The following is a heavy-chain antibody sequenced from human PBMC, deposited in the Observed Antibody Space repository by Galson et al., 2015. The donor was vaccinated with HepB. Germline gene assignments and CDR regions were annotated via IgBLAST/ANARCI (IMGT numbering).Heavy chain of an antibody. CDR2: TIPVFGIT. J-gene: IGHJ5*02. D-gene: IGHD2-8*02. CDR3: ATDASGWLDP. CDR1: EGTFTSYA. V-gene: IGHV1-69*19. Sequence: SEGTFTSYAISWVRQAPGQGLEWLGGTIPVFGITNYTQKFQGRVTITADESTSTAYMELSSLTSEDTAVYYCATDASGWLDPWGQGTLVTVSS.